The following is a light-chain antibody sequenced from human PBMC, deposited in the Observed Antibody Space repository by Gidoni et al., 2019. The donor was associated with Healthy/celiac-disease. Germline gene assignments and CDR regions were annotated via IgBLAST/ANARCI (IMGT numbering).Light chain of an antibody. CDR2: DAS. CDR1: QDISNY. V-gene: IGKV1-33*01. J-gene: IGKJ5*01. Sequence: DIQMTQSPSSLSASVGDRVTITCQASQDISNYLNWYQQKPGKAPKLLIYDASNLETGVPSRFSGSGSGTDFTFTISSLQPEDIATYYCQQYFGQXTRLEIK. CDR3: QQY.